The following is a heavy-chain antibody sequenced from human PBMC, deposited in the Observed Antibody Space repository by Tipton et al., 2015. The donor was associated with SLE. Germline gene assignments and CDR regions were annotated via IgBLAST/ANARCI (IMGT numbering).Heavy chain of an antibody. J-gene: IGHJ5*01. CDR2: IYYTGST. D-gene: IGHD3-10*01. V-gene: IGHV4-59*01. CDR1: GGSISNYY. CDR3: ARGGSWFDS. Sequence: GLVKPSETLSLTCTVSGGSISNYYWSWIRQPPGKGLEWIGYIYYTGSTTYNPSLKSRVSISVDTSKNQFSLKLSSVTAADTALYYCARGGSWFDSWGQGTLVTVSS.